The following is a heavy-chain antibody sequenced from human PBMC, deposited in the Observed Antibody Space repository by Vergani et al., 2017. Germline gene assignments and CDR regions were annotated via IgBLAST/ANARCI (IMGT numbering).Heavy chain of an antibody. Sequence: QVQLQQWGAGLLKPSETLSLTCAVYGGSFSGYYWSWIRQPPGKGLEWIGEINHSGSTNYNPSLKSRVTISVDTSKNQFSLKLSSVTAADTAVYYCARACPVAAACTDNNWFDPWGQGTLVTVSS. CDR1: GGSFSGYY. D-gene: IGHD6-13*01. CDR3: ARACPVAAACTDNNWFDP. CDR2: INHSGST. V-gene: IGHV4-34*01. J-gene: IGHJ5*02.